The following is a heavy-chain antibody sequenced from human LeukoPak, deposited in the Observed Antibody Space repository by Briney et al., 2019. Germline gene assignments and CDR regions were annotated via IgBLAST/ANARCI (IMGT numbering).Heavy chain of an antibody. CDR2: IYYSGST. V-gene: IGHV4-59*01. CDR1: GGSISSYY. CDR3: AREPRYCSGGSRYLAAFDI. J-gene: IGHJ3*02. Sequence: SETLSLTCTVSGGSISSYYWSWIRQPPGKGLEWIGYIYYSGSTNYNPSLKSRVTISVDTSKNQFSLKLSSVTAADTAVYYCAREPRYCSGGSRYLAAFDIWGQGTMVTVSS. D-gene: IGHD2-15*01.